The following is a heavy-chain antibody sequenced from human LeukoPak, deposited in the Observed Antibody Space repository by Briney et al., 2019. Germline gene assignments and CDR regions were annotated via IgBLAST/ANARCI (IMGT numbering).Heavy chain of an antibody. D-gene: IGHD5-18*01. J-gene: IGHJ4*02. CDR2: IIPIFGTA. V-gene: IGHV1-69*05. CDR1: GYTFTSYG. CDR3: ASGANSYGGY. Sequence: SVKVSCKASGYTFTSYGISWVRQAPGQGLEWMGRIIPIFGTANYAQKFQGRVTITTDESTSTAYMELSSLRSEDTAVYYCASGANSYGGYWGQGTLVTVSS.